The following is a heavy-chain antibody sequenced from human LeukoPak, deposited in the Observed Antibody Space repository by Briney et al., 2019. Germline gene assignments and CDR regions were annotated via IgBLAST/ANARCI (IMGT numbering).Heavy chain of an antibody. CDR2: ISAYNGNT. V-gene: IGHV1-18*01. CDR1: GYTFTSYG. CDR3: ARWGPYSSGHYYYGLGV. D-gene: IGHD6-19*01. Sequence: ASVKVSCKASGYTFTSYGISWVRQAPGQGLEWMGWISAYNGNTNYAQKLQGRVTMTTDTSTSTAYMELRSLRSDDTAVYYCARWGPYSSGHYYYGLGVWGQGTRLTVSS. J-gene: IGHJ6*01.